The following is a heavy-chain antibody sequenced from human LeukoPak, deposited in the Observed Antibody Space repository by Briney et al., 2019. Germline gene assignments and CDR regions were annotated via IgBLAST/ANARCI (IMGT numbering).Heavy chain of an antibody. CDR2: ISYDGSNK. V-gene: IGHV3-30*03. Sequence: GGSLRLSCAASGFTFSSYGMHWVRQAPGKGLEWVAVISYDGSNKYYADSVKGRFTISRDNSKNTLYLQMNSLRAEDTAVYYCARGIWELLPSAFDYWGQGTLVTVSS. J-gene: IGHJ4*02. CDR3: ARGIWELLPSAFDY. D-gene: IGHD1-26*01. CDR1: GFTFSSYG.